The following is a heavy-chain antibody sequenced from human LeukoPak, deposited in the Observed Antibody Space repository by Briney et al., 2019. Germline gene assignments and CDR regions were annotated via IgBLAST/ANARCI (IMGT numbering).Heavy chain of an antibody. CDR1: GLTFSTYW. J-gene: IGHJ4*02. Sequence: GGSLRLSCAASGLTFSTYWMHWVRHAPGKGLAWVARINPDGSIRTYADSVQGRVTISRDTAKDTLFLQMNSLRAEDTAVYYCAREARVGGALQYWGQGTPVTVSS. CDR3: AREARVGGALQY. V-gene: IGHV3-74*03. CDR2: INPDGSIR. D-gene: IGHD1-26*01.